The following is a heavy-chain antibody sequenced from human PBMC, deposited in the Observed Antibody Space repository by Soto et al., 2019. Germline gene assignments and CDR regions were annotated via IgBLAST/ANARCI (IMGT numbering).Heavy chain of an antibody. CDR2: ISSSASTI. V-gene: IGHV3-48*03. Sequence: PGGSLRLSCAASGFPFTNYEMNWVRQAPGKGPEWVSYISSSASTIYYADSVKGRFTISRDNAKNSLYLQMNSLRAEDTAVYYCAREKGDYVAFDIWGLGTMVTVSS. CDR1: GFPFTNYE. CDR3: AREKGDYVAFDI. D-gene: IGHD4-17*01. J-gene: IGHJ3*02.